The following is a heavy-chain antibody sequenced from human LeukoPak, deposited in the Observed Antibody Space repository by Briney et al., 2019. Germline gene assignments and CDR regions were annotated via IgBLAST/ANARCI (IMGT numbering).Heavy chain of an antibody. V-gene: IGHV3-53*01. CDR1: GFTVSINY. D-gene: IGHD4-23*01. CDR3: ARYSGDYGGNLYFFDY. CDR2: IYSGGST. J-gene: IGHJ4*02. Sequence: GGSLRLSCAASGFTVSINYMSWVRQAPGKGLEWVSVIYSGGSTYYADSVQGRFTISRDNSKNTLDLQMNSLGAEDTAMYHCARYSGDYGGNLYFFDYWGQGALVTVSS.